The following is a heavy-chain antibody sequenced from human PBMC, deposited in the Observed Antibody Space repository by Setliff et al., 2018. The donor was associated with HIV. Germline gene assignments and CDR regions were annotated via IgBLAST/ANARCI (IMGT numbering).Heavy chain of an antibody. J-gene: IGHJ6*03. V-gene: IGHV1-69*13. CDR3: ATWPDFWSGYPNYHYYYYMDV. D-gene: IGHD3-3*01. Sequence: AASVKVSCKASGDTFSNYAISWVRQAPGQGLEWMGGIIPIFGTTNYAQKFQGRVTITADESTSTVYMELSSLRSGDTAVYYCATWPDFWSGYPNYHYYYYMDVWGKGTTVTVSS. CDR1: GDTFSNYA. CDR2: IIPIFGTT.